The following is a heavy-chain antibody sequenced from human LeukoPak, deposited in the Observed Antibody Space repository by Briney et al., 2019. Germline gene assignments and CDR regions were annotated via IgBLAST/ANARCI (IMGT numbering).Heavy chain of an antibody. V-gene: IGHV3-23*01. D-gene: IGHD3-22*01. Sequence: GGSLTLSCAASGCTFSSYAMNWVRQAPGKGLEWLSGIHDSGATTNYADSVRGRFTISRDNSKNTLYLQMNSLRAEDTAVYYCAKEVHSSGYYSDYWGQGTLVTVSS. CDR3: AKEVHSSGYYSDY. J-gene: IGHJ4*02. CDR1: GCTFSSYA. CDR2: IHDSGATT.